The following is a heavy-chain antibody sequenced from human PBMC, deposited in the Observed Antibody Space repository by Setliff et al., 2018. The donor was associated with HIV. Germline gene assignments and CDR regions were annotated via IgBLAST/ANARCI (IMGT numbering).Heavy chain of an antibody. CDR2: ISASGNT. Sequence: SETLSLTCTVSGPPIAIGSYYRTWIRQPAGRGLEWIGHISASGNTKYSPTLQSRVTLSVNPSNNQFSLNLTSVTAADTAVYYCARRKSGSSYRFFNYWGLGSLVTVSS. CDR3: ARRKSGSSYRFFNY. V-gene: IGHV4-61*09. CDR1: GPPIAIGSYY. J-gene: IGHJ4*02. D-gene: IGHD3-16*02.